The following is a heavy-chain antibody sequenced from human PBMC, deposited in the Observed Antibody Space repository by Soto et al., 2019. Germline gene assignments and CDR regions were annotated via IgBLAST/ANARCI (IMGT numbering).Heavy chain of an antibody. D-gene: IGHD3-16*01. CDR3: ARGGGANYDYAVDY. CDR1: GGSLIGDY. Sequence: QVQLQQWGAGLLNPSETLSLTGAVYGGSLIGDYWSWIRQPPGKGLDWIGKINNSGSTNYNPPLKSRITISVDTSNNQFSLKLSYVTDADTDVYYCARGGGANYDYAVDYWAQGTLVNVSS. V-gene: IGHV4-34*01. J-gene: IGHJ4*02. CDR2: INNSGST.